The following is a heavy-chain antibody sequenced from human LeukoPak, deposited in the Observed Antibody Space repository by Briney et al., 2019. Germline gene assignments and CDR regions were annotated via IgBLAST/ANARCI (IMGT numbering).Heavy chain of an antibody. D-gene: IGHD3-22*01. Sequence: SETLSLTCTVSGGSISSSSYYWGWIRQPPGKGLEWIGSIYYSGSTYYNPSLKSRVTISVDTSKNQFSLKLSSVTAADTAVYYCARSRVRWDYDSSGYLADAFDIWGQGTMVTVSS. CDR1: GGSISSSSYY. CDR2: IYYSGST. V-gene: IGHV4-39*01. CDR3: ARSRVRWDYDSSGYLADAFDI. J-gene: IGHJ3*02.